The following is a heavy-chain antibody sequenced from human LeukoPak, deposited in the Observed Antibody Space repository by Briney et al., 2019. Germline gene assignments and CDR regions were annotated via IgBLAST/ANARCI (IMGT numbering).Heavy chain of an antibody. CDR1: GFTFSSYS. CDR2: ISSSSSYI. J-gene: IGHJ4*02. Sequence: GGSLRLSCAASGFTFSSYSMNWVRQAPGKGLEWVSSISSSSSYIYYADSVKGRFTISRDNAKNSLYLQMNSLRAEDTAVYYCARVVGSTSPMDHWGQGTLVTVSS. D-gene: IGHD2-2*01. V-gene: IGHV3-21*01. CDR3: ARVVGSTSPMDH.